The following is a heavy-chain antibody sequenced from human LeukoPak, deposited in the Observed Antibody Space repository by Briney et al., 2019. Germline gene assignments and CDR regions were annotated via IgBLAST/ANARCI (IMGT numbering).Heavy chain of an antibody. CDR3: AKDPFYSSSWFGPPENY. CDR2: ISGSGGST. D-gene: IGHD6-13*01. V-gene: IGHV3-23*01. CDR1: GFTFSSYG. Sequence: GGSLRLSCAASGFTFSSYGMSWVRQAPGKGLEWVSAISGSGGSTYYADSVKGRFTISRDNSKNTLYLQMNSLRAEDTAVYYCAKDPFYSSSWFGPPENYWGQGTLVTVSS. J-gene: IGHJ4*02.